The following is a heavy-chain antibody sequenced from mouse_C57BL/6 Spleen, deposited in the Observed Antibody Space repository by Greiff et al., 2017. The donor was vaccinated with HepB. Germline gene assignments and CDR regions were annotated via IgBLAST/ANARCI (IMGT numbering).Heavy chain of an antibody. Sequence: EVQLQQSGAELVRPGASVKLSCTASGFNIKDDYMHWVKQRPEQGLEWIGWIDPENGDTEYASKFQGKATITADTSSNTAYLQLSSLTYEDTAVYYCTTPPYGYDNYWGQGTTLTVSS. J-gene: IGHJ2*01. CDR2: IDPENGDT. V-gene: IGHV14-4*01. CDR1: GFNIKDDY. D-gene: IGHD2-2*01. CDR3: TTPPYGYDNY.